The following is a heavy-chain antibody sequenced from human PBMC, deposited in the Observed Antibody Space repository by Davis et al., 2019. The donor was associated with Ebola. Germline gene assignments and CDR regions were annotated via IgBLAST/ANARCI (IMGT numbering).Heavy chain of an antibody. CDR1: GFTFTTYN. Sequence: PGGSLRLSCAASGFTFTTYNINWVRQAQGKGLEWASSISSSSTYIYYADSVKGRFTISRYNAKNSLYLQMTSLRAEDTAIYYCARELGIAAAVGNYHYSYGLDVWGQVTTVTVSS. CDR3: ARELGIAAAVGNYHYSYGLDV. D-gene: IGHD6-13*01. V-gene: IGHV3-21*01. J-gene: IGHJ6*02. CDR2: ISSSSTYI.